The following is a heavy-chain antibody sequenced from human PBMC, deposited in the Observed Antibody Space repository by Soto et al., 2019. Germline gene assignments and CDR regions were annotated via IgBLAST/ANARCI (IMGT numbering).Heavy chain of an antibody. D-gene: IGHD6-6*01. CDR1: GDSVSSKSAA. Sequence: QTLSLTFALSGDSVSSKSAAWNWIRPSPSRGLEWLGRTYYRSKWYNDYAVSVKSRITINPDTSKNQFSLQLNSVTPEDTAVYYCARDFEYSSSSGEHYYYYGMDVWGQGTTVTVSS. V-gene: IGHV6-1*01. CDR3: ARDFEYSSSSGEHYYYYGMDV. CDR2: TYYRSKWYN. J-gene: IGHJ6*02.